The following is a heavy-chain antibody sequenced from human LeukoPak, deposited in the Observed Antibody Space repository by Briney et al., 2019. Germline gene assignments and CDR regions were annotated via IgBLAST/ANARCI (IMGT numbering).Heavy chain of an antibody. D-gene: IGHD5-18*01. CDR2: INHSGST. V-gene: IGHV4-38-2*02. CDR1: GYSISSGYY. J-gene: IGHJ5*02. Sequence: SETLSLTCTVSGYSISSGYYWGWIRQPPGKGLEWIGEINHSGSTNYNPSLKSRVTISVDTSKNQFSLKLSSVTAADTAVYYCARRIQLWRTNWFDPWGQGTLVTVSS. CDR3: ARRIQLWRTNWFDP.